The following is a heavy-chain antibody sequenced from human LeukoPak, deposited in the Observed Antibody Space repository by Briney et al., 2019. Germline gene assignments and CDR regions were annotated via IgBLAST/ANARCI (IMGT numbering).Heavy chain of an antibody. J-gene: IGHJ4*02. Sequence: GGSLRLSCAASGFPFSSYWMSWVRQAPGKGLEWVANMKQDGSVKYYVDSMKGRFTISRDNAKNSLYLQVSGLRAEDTAVYFCARIGYSSSSFDYWGQGVLVTVYS. CDR2: MKQDGSVK. CDR3: ARIGYSSSSFDY. V-gene: IGHV3-7*03. D-gene: IGHD6-6*01. CDR1: GFPFSSYW.